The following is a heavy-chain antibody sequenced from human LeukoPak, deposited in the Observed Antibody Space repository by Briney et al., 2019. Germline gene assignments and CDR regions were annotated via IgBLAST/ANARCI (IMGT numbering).Heavy chain of an antibody. CDR1: GGSITNYY. Sequence: SETLSLTCTGSGGSITNYYWNWIRQPAGKGLEWIGRIFTSGSANYNPSLESRVTMSVDTSKNQFSLNLTSVTAADTAVYYCARAHSIASYYYGVDVWGQGATVTVSS. D-gene: IGHD2/OR15-2a*01. CDR2: IFTSGSA. J-gene: IGHJ6*02. V-gene: IGHV4-4*07. CDR3: ARAHSIASYYYGVDV.